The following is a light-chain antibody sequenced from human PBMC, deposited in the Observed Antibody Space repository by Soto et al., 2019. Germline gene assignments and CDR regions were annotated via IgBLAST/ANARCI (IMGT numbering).Light chain of an antibody. J-gene: IGLJ2*01. Sequence: QSVLTQPPSASGTPGQRVTISCSGSSSNIGSNTVNWYQQLPGTAPKLLIYSNNQRPSGVPDRFSGSKSGTSASLAISGPXXEDEADYYCAAWDDSLNGVVFGGGTKLTVL. CDR1: SSNIGSNT. CDR2: SNN. V-gene: IGLV1-44*01. CDR3: AAWDDSLNGVV.